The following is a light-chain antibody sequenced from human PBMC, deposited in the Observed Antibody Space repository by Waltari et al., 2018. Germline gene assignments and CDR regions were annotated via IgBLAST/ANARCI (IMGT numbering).Light chain of an antibody. CDR2: WAS. Sequence: IVMTQSPASLALSLGERATINCKANQSVFFSSTNKNYVAWYQQRPGQPPRLLLSWASIRESGVPDRVVGSGSGTDFTLTINSLQAEDVALYYCQHYYRTPYSFGQGTKLEIK. V-gene: IGKV4-1*01. CDR1: QSVFFSSTNKNY. CDR3: QHYYRTPYS. J-gene: IGKJ2*03.